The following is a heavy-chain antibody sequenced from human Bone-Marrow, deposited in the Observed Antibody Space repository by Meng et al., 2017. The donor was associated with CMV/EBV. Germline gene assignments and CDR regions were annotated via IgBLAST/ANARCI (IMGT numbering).Heavy chain of an antibody. CDR3: AKHQGFCIVPSCYSMAY. J-gene: IGHJ4*02. V-gene: IGHV3-23*01. Sequence: GVFLRLSCAASVFTLKNYGMSWVRQAPGKRLEWVSSISGRDGTTNYADSVKGRFTHSIDNSNHTLYLQINNLSAADTAVYYCAKHQGFCIVPSCYSMAYWGQGPRVTVSS. D-gene: IGHD2-15*01. CDR2: ISGRDGTT. CDR1: VFTLKNYG.